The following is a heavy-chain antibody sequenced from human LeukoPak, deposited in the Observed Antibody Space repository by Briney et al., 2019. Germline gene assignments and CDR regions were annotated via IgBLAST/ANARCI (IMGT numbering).Heavy chain of an antibody. CDR3: ARWGYCSSTSCYTGDAFDI. CDR2: INTNTGNP. Sequence: ASVKVSCKASGYTFTSYAMNWVRQAPGQGLEWMGWINTNTGNPTYAQGFTGRFVFSLDTSVSTAYLQISSLKAEDTAVYYCARWGYCSSTSCYTGDAFDIWGQGTMVTVSS. CDR1: GYTFTSYA. D-gene: IGHD2-2*02. J-gene: IGHJ3*02. V-gene: IGHV7-4-1*02.